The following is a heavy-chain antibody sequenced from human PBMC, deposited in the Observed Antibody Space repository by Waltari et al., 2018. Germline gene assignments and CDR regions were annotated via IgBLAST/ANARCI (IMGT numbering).Heavy chain of an antibody. CDR2: ISGSGGST. Sequence: VQLLESGGGLVQSGGYLRLSCAASGFTLRSYAMNCVCQAPGKVVEWVSVISGSGGSTDYADSVKGRFTISRDNSKNTLYLQMNNLRVEDTAVYYCASSLYGDYTQIWGRVFDYWGQGTLVTVSS. D-gene: IGHD4-17*01. J-gene: IGHJ4*02. V-gene: IGHV3-23*01. CDR1: GFTLRSYA. CDR3: ASSLYGDYTQIWGRVFDY.